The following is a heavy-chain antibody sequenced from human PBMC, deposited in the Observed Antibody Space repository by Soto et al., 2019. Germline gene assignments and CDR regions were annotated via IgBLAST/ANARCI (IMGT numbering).Heavy chain of an antibody. CDR3: AKDRSRGITVTADC. D-gene: IGHD4-17*01. J-gene: IGHJ4*02. CDR2: ISGAGGIT. CDR1: GFTFSNYA. Sequence: EVQLLQSGGGLVQPGESLRLSCAASGFTFSNYAMTWVRQAPGKGLEWVSAISGAGGITYYADSVRGRFTISRDNSKDTLYLQMNSLTADDTAVYYCAKDRSRGITVTADCWGQGTLVTVSS. V-gene: IGHV3-23*01.